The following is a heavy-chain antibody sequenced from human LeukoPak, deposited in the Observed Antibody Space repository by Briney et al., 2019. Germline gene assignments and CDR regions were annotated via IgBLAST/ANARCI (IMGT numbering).Heavy chain of an antibody. V-gene: IGHV1-8*03. J-gene: IGHJ3*02. Sequence: GASVKVSCKSSGYTFTSYDINWVRQATGQGLEWMGWMNPNSGNTGYAQKFQGRVTITRNTSISTAYMELSSLRSEDTAVYYCARSPFCSTSCHDAFDIWGQGTMVTVSS. D-gene: IGHD2-2*01. CDR2: MNPNSGNT. CDR3: ARSPFCSTSCHDAFDI. CDR1: GYTFTSYD.